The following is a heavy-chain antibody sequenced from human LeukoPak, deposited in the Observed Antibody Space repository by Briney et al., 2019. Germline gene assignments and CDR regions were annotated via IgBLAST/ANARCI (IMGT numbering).Heavy chain of an antibody. V-gene: IGHV3-7*01. CDR1: GFTFSSYW. D-gene: IGHD6-19*01. Sequence: GGSLRLSCAASGFTFSSYWMSWVRQAPGKGLEWVANIKQDGSEKYYVDSVKGRFTISRDNAKNSLYLQMNSLGAEDTAVYYCASGVIAVADYHFDYWGQGTLVTVSS. CDR2: IKQDGSEK. J-gene: IGHJ4*02. CDR3: ASGVIAVADYHFDY.